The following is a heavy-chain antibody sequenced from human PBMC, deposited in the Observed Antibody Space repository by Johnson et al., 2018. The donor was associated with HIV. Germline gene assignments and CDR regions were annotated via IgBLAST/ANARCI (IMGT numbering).Heavy chain of an antibody. CDR1: GFTFRSYG. CDR3: AKALGWELSI. D-gene: IGHD1-26*01. J-gene: IGHJ3*02. Sequence: QVQLVESGGGVVQPGGSLRLSCAASGFTFRSYGMHWVRQAPGKGLGWVAFIRYDGSNKYYAESVKGRFTISRDNSKNTLYLQMNSLRAEDTAVYYCAKALGWELSIWGQGTMVTVSS. V-gene: IGHV3-30*02. CDR2: IRYDGSNK.